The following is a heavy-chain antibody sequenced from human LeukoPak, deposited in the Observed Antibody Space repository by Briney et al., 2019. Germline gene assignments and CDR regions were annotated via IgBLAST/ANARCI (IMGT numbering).Heavy chain of an antibody. CDR3: ARDRPGDV. CDR1: GFTFSSYE. CDR2: ISSNGDST. V-gene: IGHV3-64*01. Sequence: GGSLRLSCAASGFTFSSYEMHWVRQARGKGLEYVSAISSNGDSTYYANCVKGRFIISRDNSKNTLYLQMGSLRPEDMAVYYCARDRPGDVWGEGTTVTVSS. J-gene: IGHJ6*04.